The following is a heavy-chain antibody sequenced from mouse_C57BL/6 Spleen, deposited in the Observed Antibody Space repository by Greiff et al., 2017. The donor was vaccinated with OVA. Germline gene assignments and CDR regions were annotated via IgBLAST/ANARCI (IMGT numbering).Heavy chain of an antibody. V-gene: IGHV3-6*01. CDR1: GYSITSGYY. D-gene: IGHD1-2*01. CDR3: ARIHDGDYYAMDY. CDR2: ISYDGSN. Sequence: ESGPGLVKPSQSLSLTCSVTGYSITSGYYWNWIRQFPGNKLEWMGYISYDGSNNYNPSLKNRISITRDTSKNQFFLKLNSVTTEDTATYYCARIHDGDYYAMDYWGQGTSVTVSS. J-gene: IGHJ4*01.